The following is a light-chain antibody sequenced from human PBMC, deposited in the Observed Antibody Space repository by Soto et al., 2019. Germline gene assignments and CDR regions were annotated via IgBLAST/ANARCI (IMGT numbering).Light chain of an antibody. J-gene: IGLJ3*02. CDR3: AAWDDSMNGVV. CDR2: KNN. CDR1: TSNIGNNY. Sequence: QSVLTQPPSASGTPGQRVTISCSGSTSNIGNNYVCWFQQLPGTAPKLRIFKNNQRPSGVPDRFSGSKSGTSASLAISGLRSEDEADYYCAAWDDSMNGVVFGGGTKLTVL. V-gene: IGLV1-47*01.